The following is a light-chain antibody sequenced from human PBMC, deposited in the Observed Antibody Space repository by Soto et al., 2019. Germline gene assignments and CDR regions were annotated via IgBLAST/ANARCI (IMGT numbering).Light chain of an antibody. CDR3: QQYGGSPQT. V-gene: IGKV3-20*01. CDR2: GAS. CDR1: QSVSSSY. Sequence: EILLTQSPGTLALSPGERATLSCRASQSVSSSYLAWYQKKPGQAPRLLIYGASSRATGIPDRFSGSGSGTDFTLTISRLEPEDFAVYYCQQYGGSPQTFGQGPKVEVK. J-gene: IGKJ1*01.